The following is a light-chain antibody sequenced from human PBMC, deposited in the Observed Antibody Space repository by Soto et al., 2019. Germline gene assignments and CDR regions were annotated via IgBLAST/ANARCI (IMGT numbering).Light chain of an antibody. CDR1: SSDIGDYIY. Sequence: QSVLTQPASVSGSPGQSITISCTGTSSDIGDYIYVSWYQQHPGKVPKLMIYEVTDRPSGVSNRFSGSKSGNTASLTISGLQAEDEAEYYCSSYTNINTRACVFGTGTKVTVL. J-gene: IGLJ1*01. CDR3: SSYTNINTRACV. V-gene: IGLV2-14*01. CDR2: EVT.